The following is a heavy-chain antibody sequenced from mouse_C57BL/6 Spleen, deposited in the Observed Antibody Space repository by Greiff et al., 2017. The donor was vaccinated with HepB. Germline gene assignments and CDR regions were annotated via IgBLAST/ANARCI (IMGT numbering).Heavy chain of an antibody. CDR1: GFTFSSYT. CDR3: ARYYGSSHVPFAY. V-gene: IGHV5-9*01. J-gene: IGHJ3*01. D-gene: IGHD1-1*01. Sequence: EVQGVESGGGLVKPGGSLKLSCAASGFTFSSYTMSWVRQTPEKRLEWVATISGGGGNTYYPDSVKGRFTISRDNAKNTLYLQMSSLRSEDTALYYCARYYGSSHVPFAYWGQGTLVTVSA. CDR2: ISGGGGNT.